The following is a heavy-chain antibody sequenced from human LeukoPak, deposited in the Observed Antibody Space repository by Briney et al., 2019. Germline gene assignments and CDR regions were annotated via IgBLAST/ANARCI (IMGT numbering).Heavy chain of an antibody. CDR2: IKTQAQSGRT. V-gene: IGHV3-15*01. CDR1: GLTFSHCW. D-gene: IGHD2-8*01. Sequence: PGGSLRLSSAASGLTFSHCWVTWVRQTPGKGLEWVGRIKTQAQSGRTYYAAPVKRRFTISRDDSKNTLYLQMTSLNTEDTGVYYCTTDWICVGHCSDGVCQIGPFCGGAGTQVTVPS. J-gene: IGHJ4*02. CDR3: TTDWICVGHCSDGVCQIGPFC.